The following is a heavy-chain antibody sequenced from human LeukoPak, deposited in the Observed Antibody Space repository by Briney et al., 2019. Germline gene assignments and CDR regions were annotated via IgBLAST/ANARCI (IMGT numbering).Heavy chain of an antibody. V-gene: IGHV4-39*01. CDR3: ARMIGDDAFDI. Sequence: SETLSLTCTVSGDSISSSSYYWGWIRQPPGKGLEWIGTIYYSGTTYYNPSLKSRVTISVDTSRNQFSLKLSSVTATDTAMYYCARMIGDDAFDIWGQGTMVTVSS. J-gene: IGHJ3*02. CDR1: GDSISSSSYY. CDR2: IYYSGTT. D-gene: IGHD3-22*01.